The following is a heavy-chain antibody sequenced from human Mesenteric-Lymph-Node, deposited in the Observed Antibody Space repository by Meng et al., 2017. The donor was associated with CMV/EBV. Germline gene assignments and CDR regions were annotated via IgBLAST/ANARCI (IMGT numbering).Heavy chain of an antibody. Sequence: GSLRLSCAVSGGSISSSNWWSWVRQPPGKGLEWIGEIYHSGSTHYNPSPKSRVTISVDKSKNQFSLKLSSVTAADTAVYYCARTRCSGGICSFDYWGQGTLVTVSS. J-gene: IGHJ4*02. CDR3: ARTRCSGGICSFDY. CDR1: GGSISSSNW. CDR2: IYHSGST. D-gene: IGHD2-15*01. V-gene: IGHV4-4*02.